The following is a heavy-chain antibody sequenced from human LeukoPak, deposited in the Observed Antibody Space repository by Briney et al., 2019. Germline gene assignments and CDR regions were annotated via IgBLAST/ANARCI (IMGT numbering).Heavy chain of an antibody. CDR3: ARDLYYYDSSGYY. D-gene: IGHD3-22*01. J-gene: IGHJ4*02. V-gene: IGHV3-11*04. CDR1: GFTFSDYY. CDR2: ISSSGSTI. Sequence: GGSLRLSCAASGFTFSDYYMSWIRQAPGKGLEWVSYISSSGSTIYYADSVKGRFTISRDNAKNSLYLQMNGLRAEDTAVYYCARDLYYYDSSGYYWGQGTLVTVSS.